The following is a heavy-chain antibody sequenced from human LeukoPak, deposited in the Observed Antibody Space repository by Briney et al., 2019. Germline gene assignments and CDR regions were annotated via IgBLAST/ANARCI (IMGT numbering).Heavy chain of an antibody. J-gene: IGHJ4*02. Sequence: ASVKVSFKASGYTFTSYGISWVRQAPRQGLEWMGWISAYNDNTNYAQKLQGRVTMTTDTSTSTDYMELRSLRSDDTAVYHCARDFSAGHFDYWGQGTLVTASS. CDR1: GYTFTSYG. CDR2: ISAYNDNT. V-gene: IGHV1-18*01. CDR3: ARDFSAGHFDY. D-gene: IGHD6-13*01.